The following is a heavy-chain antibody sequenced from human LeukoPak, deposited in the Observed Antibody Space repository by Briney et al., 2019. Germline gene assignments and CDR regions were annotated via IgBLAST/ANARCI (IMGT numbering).Heavy chain of an antibody. CDR2: ISPNTGDT. CDR3: ARIGEDY. V-gene: IGHV1-2*02. CDR1: GYTFTGYY. Sequence: ASVKVPCKASGYTFTGYYLHWVRQAPGQGLEWMGWISPNTGDTNYAQKFQGRVTMTRDTSITTAYMELRSLRSDDRAVYYCARIGEDYWGQGTLVTVSS. J-gene: IGHJ4*02. D-gene: IGHD3-10*01.